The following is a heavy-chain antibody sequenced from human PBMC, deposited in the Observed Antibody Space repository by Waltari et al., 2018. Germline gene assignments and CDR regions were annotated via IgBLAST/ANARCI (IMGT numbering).Heavy chain of an antibody. D-gene: IGHD4-17*01. CDR2: IYYSGST. CDR1: GGSISSCGYY. V-gene: IGHV4-31*03. CDR3: ARDGSTGGAFDI. Sequence: QVQLQESGPGLVKPSQTLSLTCTVSGGSISSCGYYWSWIRQNPGKGLEWIGYIYYSGSTYYNPSLKSRVTISVDTSKNQFSLKLSSVTAADTAVYYCARDGSTGGAFDIWGQGTMVTVSS. J-gene: IGHJ3*02.